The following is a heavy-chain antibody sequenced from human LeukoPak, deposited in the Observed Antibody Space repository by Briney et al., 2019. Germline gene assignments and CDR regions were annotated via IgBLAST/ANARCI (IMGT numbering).Heavy chain of an antibody. Sequence: ASQTLSLTCALPGDSLSSNSAACNWIRQSPSSGLECLARTYYRSKSYNDYEVSVKTRIPINPDTSKYKFSLPLNSLTPEVTAVDYCARDTEEQLESWGQGTLVTVSS. CDR3: ARDTEEQLES. J-gene: IGHJ4*02. V-gene: IGHV6-1*01. CDR1: GDSLSSNSAA. D-gene: IGHD6-13*01. CDR2: TYYRSKSYN.